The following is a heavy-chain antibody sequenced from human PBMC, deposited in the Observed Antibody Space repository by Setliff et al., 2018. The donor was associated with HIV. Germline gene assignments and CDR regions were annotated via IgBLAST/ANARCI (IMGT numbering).Heavy chain of an antibody. D-gene: IGHD2-8*01. CDR1: EYRFTNYW. V-gene: IGHV5-51*01. J-gene: IGHJ2*01. Sequence: GESLTISCKGSEYRFTNYWIGWVRQMPGKGLEWMGIIYPGDSDTRYSPSFQGQVTISADGSISTVYLQGSSLKASDTTMYYRARHGTYFTSASYQRPPPGGFDLWGRGTLVTVSS. CDR3: ARHGTYFTSASYQRPPPGGFDL. CDR2: IYPGDSDT.